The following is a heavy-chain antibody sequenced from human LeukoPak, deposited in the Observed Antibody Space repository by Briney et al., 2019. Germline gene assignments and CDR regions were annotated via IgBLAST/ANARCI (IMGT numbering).Heavy chain of an antibody. Sequence: ASVKVSRKASGYTFTGYYMHWVRQAPGQGLEWMGWTNPNSGGTNYAQKFQGRVTMTRDTSISTAYMELSRLRSDDTAVYYCARDSAVWWLRQDNGHFDYWGQGTLVTVSS. J-gene: IGHJ4*02. CDR1: GYTFTGYY. D-gene: IGHD5-12*01. CDR3: ARDSAVWWLRQDNGHFDY. CDR2: TNPNSGGT. V-gene: IGHV1-2*02.